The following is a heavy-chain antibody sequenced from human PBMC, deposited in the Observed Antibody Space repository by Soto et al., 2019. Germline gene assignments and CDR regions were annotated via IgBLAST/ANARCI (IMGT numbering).Heavy chain of an antibody. D-gene: IGHD3-16*01. CDR3: GGGGSESDY. CDR1: GFTFSHYW. V-gene: IGHV3-7*01. CDR2: MKEDGSEK. J-gene: IGHJ4*02. Sequence: EVQLVESGGGLVQPGGSLRLSCAASGFTFSHYWMTWVRQAPGKGLEWVANMKEDGSEKNYVDSVKGRFTISRDNAKNPPYLQMKRLRAEDTAIYLCGGGGSESDYWGQGTLVTVSS.